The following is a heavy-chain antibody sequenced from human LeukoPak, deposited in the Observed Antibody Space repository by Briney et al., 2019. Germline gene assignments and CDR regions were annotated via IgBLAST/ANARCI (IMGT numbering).Heavy chain of an antibody. J-gene: IGHJ3*02. Sequence: ASVKVSCKASGYTFTSYYMHWVRQAPGQGLEWMGIINPTTGDTTYAQKFQGRLTMTRDMSTSTVYMELSSLTSEDTAVFYCAKYGFSAVWQGGWHAFDIWGQGTVVTVSS. CDR1: GYTFTSYY. D-gene: IGHD2-15*01. CDR2: INPTTGDT. V-gene: IGHV1-46*01. CDR3: AKYGFSAVWQGGWHAFDI.